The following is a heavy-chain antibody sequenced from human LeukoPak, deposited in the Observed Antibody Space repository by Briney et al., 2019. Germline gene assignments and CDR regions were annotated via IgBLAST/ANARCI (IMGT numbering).Heavy chain of an antibody. J-gene: IGHJ3*02. Sequence: ASVKVSCKASGGTFSSYAISWVRQAPGQGLEWMGGIIPIFGTANYAQKFQGRVTITADKSTSTAYMELSSLRSEDTAVYYCARVKDNYYDSSGYPLRPSFDIWGQGTMVTVSS. V-gene: IGHV1-69*06. D-gene: IGHD3-22*01. CDR2: IIPIFGTA. CDR1: GGTFSSYA. CDR3: ARVKDNYYDSSGYPLRPSFDI.